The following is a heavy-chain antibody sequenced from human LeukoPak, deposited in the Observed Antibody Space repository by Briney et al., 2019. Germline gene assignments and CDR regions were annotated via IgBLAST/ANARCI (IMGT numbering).Heavy chain of an antibody. J-gene: IGHJ5*02. CDR1: GGSISSDDYY. Sequence: PSETLSLTCTVSGGSISSDDYYWSWIRQPPGKGLEWIGFIYYSGSTYYKPSLKSRVTISMDTSKNQFSLRLSSVTAADTAVYYCARCPSPGWFDPWGQGTLVTVCS. CDR3: ARCPSPGWFDP. CDR2: IYYSGST. V-gene: IGHV4-30-4*08.